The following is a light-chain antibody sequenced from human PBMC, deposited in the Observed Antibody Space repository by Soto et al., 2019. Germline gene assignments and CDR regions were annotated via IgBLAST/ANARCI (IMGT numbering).Light chain of an antibody. CDR2: GAS. CDR3: LQDINYPWT. Sequence: AIQMTQSPSSLSASLGHRFSISFLASQSISNDLGWYQQKPGKPPKVLIYGASNLESGVPPRFSGSGSGTDFTLAISSLQPEDSATYYCLQDINYPWTFGQGTKVDIK. V-gene: IGKV1-6*01. CDR1: QSISND. J-gene: IGKJ1*01.